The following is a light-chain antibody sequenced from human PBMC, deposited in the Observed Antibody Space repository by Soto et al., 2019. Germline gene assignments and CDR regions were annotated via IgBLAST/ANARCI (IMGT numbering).Light chain of an antibody. J-gene: IGKJ3*01. CDR1: QTVLYSSHNKNY. CDR3: QQYYSTPPT. Sequence: DIVMTQSPDSLAVSLGERATINCKSSQTVLYSSHNKNYLAWYQQKPGQPPKLLIYWASTRESGVPDRFSGSGSGTDFTLTISSLQAEDVAVYYCQQYYSTPPTVGPGTKVDIK. CDR2: WAS. V-gene: IGKV4-1*01.